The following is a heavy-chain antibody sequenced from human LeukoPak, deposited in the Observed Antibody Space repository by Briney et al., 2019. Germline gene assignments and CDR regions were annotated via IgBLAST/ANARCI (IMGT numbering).Heavy chain of an antibody. V-gene: IGHV4-59*01. CDR2: IYDSGST. CDR1: GGSIRSYH. Sequence: SETLSLTCTVSGGSIRSYHWSWIRQPPGKGLEWIGYIYDSGSTNYNPPLKSRVTISVDTSKNQFSLKLSSVTAADTAVYYCARCERFGKLRPVDPDTFDIWGQGTMVTVSS. J-gene: IGHJ3*02. D-gene: IGHD3-10*01. CDR3: ARCERFGKLRPVDPDTFDI.